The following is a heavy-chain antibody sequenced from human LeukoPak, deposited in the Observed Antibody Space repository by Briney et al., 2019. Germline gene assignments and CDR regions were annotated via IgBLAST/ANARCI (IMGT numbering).Heavy chain of an antibody. D-gene: IGHD5-12*01. CDR1: GGSISSSNW. CDR2: IYHSGST. J-gene: IGHJ4*02. Sequence: PSGTLSLTCAVSGGSISSSNWWSWVRQPPGKGLEWIGEIYHSGSTNYNPSLKSRVTISVDKSKNQFSLKLSSVTAADTAVYYCARTSGYDLDYFDYWGQGTLVTVSS. V-gene: IGHV4-4*02. CDR3: ARTSGYDLDYFDY.